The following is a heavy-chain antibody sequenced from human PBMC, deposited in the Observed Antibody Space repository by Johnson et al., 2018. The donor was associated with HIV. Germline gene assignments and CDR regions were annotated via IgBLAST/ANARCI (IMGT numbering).Heavy chain of an antibody. Sequence: VQLVESGGGVVQPGRSLRLSCTTSGFTFGDYAMSWFRQAPGKGLEWVSVIYSGGSTYYADSVKGRFTISRDNSKNTLYLQMGSLRAEDMAVYYCARESTATRGDAFDIWGQGTMVTVSP. D-gene: IGHD4-17*01. CDR2: IYSGGST. J-gene: IGHJ3*02. V-gene: IGHV3-66*01. CDR3: ARESTATRGDAFDI. CDR1: GFTFGDYA.